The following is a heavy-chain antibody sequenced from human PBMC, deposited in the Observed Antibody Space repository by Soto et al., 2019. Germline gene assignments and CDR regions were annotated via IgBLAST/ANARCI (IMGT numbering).Heavy chain of an antibody. Sequence: SETLSLTCTVSGGSISSGDYYWGWIRQPPGNGLEWIGYIYYSGSTYYNPSLKSRVTISVDTSKNQFSLKLSSVTAADTAVYYCARAMVRGVIRYYYYGMDVWGQGTTVTASS. J-gene: IGHJ6*02. D-gene: IGHD3-10*01. CDR2: IYYSGST. V-gene: IGHV4-30-4*01. CDR1: GGSISSGDYY. CDR3: ARAMVRGVIRYYYYGMDV.